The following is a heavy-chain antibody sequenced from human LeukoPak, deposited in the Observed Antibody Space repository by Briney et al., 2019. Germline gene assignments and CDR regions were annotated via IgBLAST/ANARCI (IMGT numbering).Heavy chain of an antibody. CDR2: IRSKAYGGTT. V-gene: IGHV3-49*04. CDR3: TGDISSGWPYY. J-gene: IGHJ4*02. Sequence: GGSLRLSCTASGFTFGDYAMSWVRQAPGKGLEWVGFIRSKAYGGTTEYAASVKGRFTISRDDSKSIAYLQMNSLKTEDTAVYYWTGDISSGWPYYWGQGTLVTVSS. D-gene: IGHD6-19*01. CDR1: GFTFGDYA.